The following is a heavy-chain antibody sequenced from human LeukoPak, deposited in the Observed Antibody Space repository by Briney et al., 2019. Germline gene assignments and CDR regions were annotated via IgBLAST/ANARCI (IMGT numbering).Heavy chain of an antibody. Sequence: GGSLRLSCTASGFPLSNYWMSWVRQAPGKGLEWVANIKQDESEKYYVDSVKGRFTISRDNAKNSLYLQMNSLRAEDTAVYYCARKQWLDYWGQGTLVTVSS. CDR3: ARKQWLDY. CDR1: GFPLSNYW. D-gene: IGHD6-19*01. CDR2: IKQDESEK. V-gene: IGHV3-7*01. J-gene: IGHJ4*02.